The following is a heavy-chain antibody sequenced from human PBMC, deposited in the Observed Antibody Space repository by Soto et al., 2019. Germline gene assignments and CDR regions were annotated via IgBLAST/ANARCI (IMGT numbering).Heavy chain of an antibody. V-gene: IGHV1-69*13. CDR1: GGTFSSYA. J-gene: IGHJ4*02. Sequence: SVKVSCKASGGTFSSYAISWVRQAPGQGLEWMGGIIPIFGTANYAQKFQGRVTITADESTSTAYMELSSLRSEDTAVYYCASIPNRDIVVVPGIYWGQGTLVTVSS. CDR2: IIPIFGTA. CDR3: ASIPNRDIVVVPGIY. D-gene: IGHD2-2*01.